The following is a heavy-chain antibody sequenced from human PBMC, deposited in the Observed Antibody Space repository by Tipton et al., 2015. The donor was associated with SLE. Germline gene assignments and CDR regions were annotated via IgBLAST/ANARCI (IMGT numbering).Heavy chain of an antibody. CDR3: ARYNSPSWFDP. Sequence: GLVKPSETLSLTCTVSGGSISSEYWGWLRQPAGKGLEWIGRLNPSGGTNYNPSLKSRVTMSVDTPKKQFSLKLTSVTAADTAVYYCARYNSPSWFDPWGQGTLVTVSS. D-gene: IGHD6-19*01. CDR2: LNPSGGT. V-gene: IGHV4-4*07. J-gene: IGHJ5*02. CDR1: GGSISSEY.